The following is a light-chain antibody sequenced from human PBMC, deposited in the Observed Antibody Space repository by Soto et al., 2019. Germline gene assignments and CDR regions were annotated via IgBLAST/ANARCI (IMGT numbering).Light chain of an antibody. J-gene: IGKJ2*01. V-gene: IGKV3-20*01. Sequence: EIVLTQSPGTLSLSPGERATVSCRASQSVSSSYLAWYQQKPGQAPRLLIYGASSRATGIPDRFSGSVSGTDFTHTFGRLEPEDFAVYYCQQYGSSPYTFGQGTKLEIK. CDR3: QQYGSSPYT. CDR1: QSVSSSY. CDR2: GAS.